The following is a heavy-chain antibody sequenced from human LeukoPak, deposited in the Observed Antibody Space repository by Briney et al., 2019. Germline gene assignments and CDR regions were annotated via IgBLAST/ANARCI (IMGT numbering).Heavy chain of an antibody. CDR2: FDPEDGET. V-gene: IGHV1-24*01. J-gene: IGHJ6*03. D-gene: IGHD3-10*02. Sequence: ASVKVSCKVSGYTLTELSMHWVRQAPGKGLEWMGGFDPEDGETIYAQKFQGRVTMTEDTSTDTAYMELSSLRSEDTAVYYCSCSGSYHYYYYYMDVWGKGTTVTISS. CDR1: GYTLTELS. CDR3: SCSGSYHYYYYYMDV.